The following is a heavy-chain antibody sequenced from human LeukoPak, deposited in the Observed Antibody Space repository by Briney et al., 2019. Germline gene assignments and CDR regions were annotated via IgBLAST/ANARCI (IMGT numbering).Heavy chain of an antibody. CDR1: GYTFTSYG. J-gene: IGHJ5*02. Sequence: ASVKVSCKASGYTFTSYGISWVRQAPGQGLEWMGWISAYNGNTNYAQKFQGRVTMTRDTSISTAYMELSRLRSDDTAVYYCARAGVAALLNWFDPWGQGTLVTVSS. D-gene: IGHD6-6*01. CDR3: ARAGVAALLNWFDP. V-gene: IGHV1-18*01. CDR2: ISAYNGNT.